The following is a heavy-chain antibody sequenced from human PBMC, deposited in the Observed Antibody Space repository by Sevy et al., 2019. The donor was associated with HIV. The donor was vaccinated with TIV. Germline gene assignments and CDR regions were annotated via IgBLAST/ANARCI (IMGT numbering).Heavy chain of an antibody. CDR3: ARDLLHSSSLDAFDI. D-gene: IGHD6-13*01. CDR1: GFTFSSYW. Sequence: GGSLRLSCAASGFTFSSYWMSWVRQAPGKGLEWVANIKQDGSEKYYVDSVKGRFTISRDNAKNSLYLQMNSLRAEDTAMYYCARDLLHSSSLDAFDIWGQGTMVTVSS. CDR2: IKQDGSEK. V-gene: IGHV3-7*01. J-gene: IGHJ3*02.